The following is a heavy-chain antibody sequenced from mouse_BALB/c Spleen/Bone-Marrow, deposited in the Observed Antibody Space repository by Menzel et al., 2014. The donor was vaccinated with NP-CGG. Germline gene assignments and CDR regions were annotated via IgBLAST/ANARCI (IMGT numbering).Heavy chain of an antibody. CDR1: GFSLTSYD. V-gene: IGHV2-9-2*01. J-gene: IGHJ2*01. CDR3: VRGVNFDY. CDR2: IWTGGGT. Sequence: VMLVESGPGLVAPSQSLSITCTVSGFSLTSYDISWIRQPPEKGLEWLGVIWTGGGTNYNSAFMSRLSISKDNSKSQVFLKMNSLQTDDTAIYYCVRGVNFDYWGQGTTLAVSS.